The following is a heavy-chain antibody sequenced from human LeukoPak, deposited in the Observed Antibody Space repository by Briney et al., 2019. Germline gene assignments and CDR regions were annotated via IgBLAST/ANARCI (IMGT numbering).Heavy chain of an antibody. CDR1: GFTISDYW. D-gene: IGHD3-22*01. J-gene: IGHJ4*02. CDR2: IRQDADRK. Sequence: GGSLRLSCAASGFTISDYWMAWVRQAPGKGLEWVANIRQDADRKYYVDSVKGRFTISRDNAKNSVYLQMNSLRAEDTAVYYCASFFPAYYDSSGYYSDYWGQGTLVTVSS. V-gene: IGHV3-7*03. CDR3: ASFFPAYYDSSGYYSDY.